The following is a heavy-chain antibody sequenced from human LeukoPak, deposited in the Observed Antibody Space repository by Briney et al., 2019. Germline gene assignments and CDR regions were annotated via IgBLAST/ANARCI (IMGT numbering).Heavy chain of an antibody. CDR3: ARHLVRFLLDV. V-gene: IGHV4-59*08. CDR1: GGSISSYY. D-gene: IGHD3-3*01. Sequence: SETLSLTCTVSGGSISSYYWSWIRQPPGKGLEWIGYIYYSGSTNYSPSLKSRVTISVDTSKNQFSLKLSSVTAADTAVYYCARHLVRFLLDVWGQGTTVTVSS. CDR2: IYYSGST. J-gene: IGHJ6*02.